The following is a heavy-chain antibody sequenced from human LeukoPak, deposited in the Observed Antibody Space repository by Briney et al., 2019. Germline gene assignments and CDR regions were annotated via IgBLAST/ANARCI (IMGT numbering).Heavy chain of an antibody. CDR1: GFSFRSYA. D-gene: IGHD3-22*01. CDR3: TRSMIVVTKDDAFDI. Sequence: PGRSLRLSCAASGFSFRSYAMHWVRQAPGKGLEWVAVISYDGSDKYYADSVKGRFTISRDNSKNNLYLQLSSLGAEDTAVYYCTRSMIVVTKDDAFDIWGQGTLVTVSS. J-gene: IGHJ3*02. V-gene: IGHV3-30-3*01. CDR2: ISYDGSDK.